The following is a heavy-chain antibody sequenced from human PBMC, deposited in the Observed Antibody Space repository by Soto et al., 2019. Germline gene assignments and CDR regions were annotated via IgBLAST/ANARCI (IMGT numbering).Heavy chain of an antibody. D-gene: IGHD2-21*02. Sequence: EVQLVESGGGLVKPGGSLRLSCVASGFTFSTYSMNWVRQAPGKGLEWVSTIGTRSDIYYAELVKGRFTISRDNAKNSLSLQMNSLRVEDTAVYYCAREETAWPLAYGLDVWGQGTAVTVSS. J-gene: IGHJ6*02. CDR2: IGTRSDI. CDR1: GFTFSTYS. CDR3: AREETAWPLAYGLDV. V-gene: IGHV3-21*02.